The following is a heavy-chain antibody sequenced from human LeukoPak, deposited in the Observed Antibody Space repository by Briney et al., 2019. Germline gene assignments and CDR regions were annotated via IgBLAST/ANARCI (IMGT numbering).Heavy chain of an antibody. V-gene: IGHV5-51*01. CDR1: GYSFTSYW. D-gene: IGHD3-3*01. Sequence: GESLKISCKGSGYSFTSYWIGWVRQMPGKGLERMGIIYPGDSDTRYSPSFQGQVTISADKSISTAYLQWSSLKASDTAMYYCARLSYDFWSGYKSMPNWFDPWGQGTLVTVSS. J-gene: IGHJ5*02. CDR2: IYPGDSDT. CDR3: ARLSYDFWSGYKSMPNWFDP.